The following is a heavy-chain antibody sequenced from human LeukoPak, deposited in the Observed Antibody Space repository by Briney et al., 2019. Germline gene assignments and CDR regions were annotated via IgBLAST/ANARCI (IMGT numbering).Heavy chain of an antibody. Sequence: SETLSLTCAVYGGSFSGYYLSWIRQPPGKGLEWIGEINHSGSTNYNPSLKSRVTISVDTSKNQFSLKLSSVTAADTAVYYCARIYSSSWFLNWFDPWGQGTLVTVSS. CDR3: ARIYSSSWFLNWFDP. CDR2: INHSGST. CDR1: GGSFSGYY. V-gene: IGHV4-34*01. D-gene: IGHD6-13*01. J-gene: IGHJ5*02.